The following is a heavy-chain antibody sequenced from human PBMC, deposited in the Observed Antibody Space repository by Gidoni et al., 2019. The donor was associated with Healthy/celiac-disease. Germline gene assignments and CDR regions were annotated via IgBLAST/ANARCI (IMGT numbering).Heavy chain of an antibody. D-gene: IGHD1-26*01. V-gene: IGHV3-9*01. Sequence: EVQLVESGGGLVQPGRSLRLSCAASGFTFAYYAMHWVRQAPGKGLEWVSGISWNSGSIGYADSVKGRFTISRDNAKNSLYLQMNSLRAEDTALYYCAKEGGGLGANHAFDIWGQGTMVTVSS. J-gene: IGHJ3*02. CDR1: GFTFAYYA. CDR2: ISWNSGSI. CDR3: AKEGGGLGANHAFDI.